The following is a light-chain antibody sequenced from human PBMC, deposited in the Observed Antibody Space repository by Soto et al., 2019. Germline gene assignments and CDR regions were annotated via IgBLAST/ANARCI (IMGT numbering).Light chain of an antibody. V-gene: IGKV3-20*01. CDR1: QSVSTNY. CDR2: RAS. J-gene: IGKJ1*01. Sequence: EIVLTQSPGTLSLSPGERATLSCRASQSVSTNYVAWYQQKPGQTPRLLIFRASIKATGIPDRFSGSGSGTEFIHTIRGQEPEKAGSYHCHQNSGSPETFGQGTKLEIK. CDR3: HQNSGSPET.